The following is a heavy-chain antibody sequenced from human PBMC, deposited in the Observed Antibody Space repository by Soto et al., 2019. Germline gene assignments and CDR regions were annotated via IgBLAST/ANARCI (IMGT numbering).Heavy chain of an antibody. Sequence: QVQLQESGPGLVKPSETLSLTCTVSGGSITNYYCSWFRQPPGKGLEWIGYIQYSGYSAYNLSLKRRVTMSMGTSKTQFSLMLESVTATDTAVYYCGRHGFGSLHGLVDVWGQGTTVIVSS. CDR3: GRHGFGSLHGLVDV. CDR1: GGSITNYY. D-gene: IGHD3-10*01. CDR2: IQYSGYS. J-gene: IGHJ6*02. V-gene: IGHV4-59*08.